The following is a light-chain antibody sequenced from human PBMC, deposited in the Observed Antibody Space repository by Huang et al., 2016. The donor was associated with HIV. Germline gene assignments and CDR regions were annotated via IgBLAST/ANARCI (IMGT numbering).Light chain of an antibody. CDR2: AAS. CDR1: QSISADY. Sequence: EIVLTQSPGTLSLSPGERATLSCRASQSISADYLAWYQQKTCQAPRLLIYAASSTATGIPDRFSGSGSGTDFTRTIYRLEPEDFAVYFCQQYAGSPWTFGQGTKVEIK. J-gene: IGKJ1*01. V-gene: IGKV3-20*01. CDR3: QQYAGSPWT.